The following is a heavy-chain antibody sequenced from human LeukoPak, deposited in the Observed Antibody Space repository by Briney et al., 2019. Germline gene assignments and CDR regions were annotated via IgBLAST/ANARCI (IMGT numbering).Heavy chain of an antibody. CDR2: ISGSGTST. CDR3: AKAVYCSGGGCYGAPDY. D-gene: IGHD2-15*01. CDR1: GVTFRSYA. J-gene: IGHJ4*02. Sequence: GGSLRLSCAASGVTFRSYAMTWVRQAPGKGLEWVSAISGSGTSTYYADSVRGRFPISRDNSKNTLYLQMNSLRAEDTAVYYCAKAVYCSGGGCYGAPDYWGQGTLVTVSS. V-gene: IGHV3-23*01.